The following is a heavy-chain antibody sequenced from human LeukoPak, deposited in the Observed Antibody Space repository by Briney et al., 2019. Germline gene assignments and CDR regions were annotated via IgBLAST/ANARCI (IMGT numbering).Heavy chain of an antibody. CDR1: GFIFRNYW. D-gene: IGHD3/OR15-3a*01. CDR3: AKGWTSIKYDS. J-gene: IGHJ4*02. CDR2: INDDGSST. V-gene: IGHV3-74*01. Sequence: GGSLRLSCAGSGFIFRNYWMHWVRQAPGKGLVWVSHINDDGSSTSYADSVKGRFTISRDNSKNTLYLQMNSLKAEDTAVYYCAKGWTSIKYDSWGQGTLVTVSS.